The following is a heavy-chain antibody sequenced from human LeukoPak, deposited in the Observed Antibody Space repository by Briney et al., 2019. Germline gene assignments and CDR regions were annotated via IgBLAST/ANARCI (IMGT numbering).Heavy chain of an antibody. V-gene: IGHV1-2*02. CDR2: INPNSGGT. CDR1: GYTFTGYY. CDR3: ARGSYYYYGMDV. Sequence: ASVKVSCKASGYTFTGYYMHWVRQAPGQGLEWMGWINPNSGGTNYAQKFQGRVTMTRDTAISTAYMELSRLRSDDTAVYYCARGSYYYYGMDVWGQGTTVTVSS. J-gene: IGHJ6*02.